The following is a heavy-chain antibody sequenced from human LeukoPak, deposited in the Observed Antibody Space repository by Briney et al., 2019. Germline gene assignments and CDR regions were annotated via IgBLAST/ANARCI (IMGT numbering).Heavy chain of an antibody. CDR2: TVSEIDGGTT. CDR1: GFTFNYAW. D-gene: IGHD1-7*01. J-gene: IGHJ6*02. CDR3: TTDEDWNYARKDV. Sequence: GGSLRLSCAASGFTFNYAWMSWVRQVPRKGLEWVGQTVSEIDGGTTDYAAPVKGRFTISRDDSKSTLYLQMNSLKIEDTAVYYCTTDEDWNYARKDVWGQGATVIVSS. V-gene: IGHV3-15*04.